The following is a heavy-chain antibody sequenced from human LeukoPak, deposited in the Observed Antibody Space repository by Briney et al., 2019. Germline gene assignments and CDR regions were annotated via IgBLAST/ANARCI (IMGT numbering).Heavy chain of an antibody. CDR1: GFTVSSNY. Sequence: PGGSLRLSCAASGFTVSSNYMSWVRQAPGRGLEWVSVIYSGGSTYYADSVKGRFTISRDNSKNTLYLQMNSLRAEDTAVYYCARGLASIAAAGTHFDYWGQGTLVTVSS. V-gene: IGHV3-53*01. J-gene: IGHJ4*02. D-gene: IGHD6-13*01. CDR3: ARGLASIAAAGTHFDY. CDR2: IYSGGST.